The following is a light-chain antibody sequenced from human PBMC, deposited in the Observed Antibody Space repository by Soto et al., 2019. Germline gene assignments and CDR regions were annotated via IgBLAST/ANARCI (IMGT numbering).Light chain of an antibody. V-gene: IGKV1-5*01. Sequence: DIQMTQSPSTLSASVGERVTITCRASQSVSNWLAWYQQKPGKAPKLLIYDVSSLESGVPSRFSGSGSGADFTLTITRLEPEDFAVYYCQHYGSSPRTFGQGTKVDIK. CDR3: QHYGSSPRT. J-gene: IGKJ1*01. CDR1: QSVSNW. CDR2: DVS.